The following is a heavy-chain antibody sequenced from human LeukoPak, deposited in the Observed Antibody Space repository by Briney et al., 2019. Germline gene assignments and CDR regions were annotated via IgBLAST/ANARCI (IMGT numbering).Heavy chain of an antibody. J-gene: IGHJ3*02. Sequence: AAVKVSCKTSGYTFNRKAINWVGQAPGQGLEGMGWINTKSGTPTYAPRFTGRFVFSFDISVPTTYLQISDLKTEATAVYYCARRSPSADAFDIWGQGTIVTAS. V-gene: IGHV7-4-1*02. CDR2: INTKSGTP. CDR3: ARRSPSADAFDI. CDR1: GYTFNRKA.